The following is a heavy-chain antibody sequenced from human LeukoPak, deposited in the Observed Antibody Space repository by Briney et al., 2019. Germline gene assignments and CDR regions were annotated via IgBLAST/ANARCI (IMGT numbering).Heavy chain of an antibody. CDR3: ARDQFRGYSYGGGFDY. D-gene: IGHD5-18*01. Sequence: ASVKVSCKASEYTFTGYYIHWVRQAPGQGLEWMGWIDPNTGDSNYVQKFQGRVTMTRDTSISTAYMELSRLRSDDTAVYYCARDQFRGYSYGGGFDYWGQGALVTVSS. CDR1: EYTFTGYY. V-gene: IGHV1-2*02. CDR2: IDPNTGDS. J-gene: IGHJ4*02.